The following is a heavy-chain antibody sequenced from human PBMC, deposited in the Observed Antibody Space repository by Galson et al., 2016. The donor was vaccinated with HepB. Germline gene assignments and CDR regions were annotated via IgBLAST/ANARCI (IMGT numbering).Heavy chain of an antibody. CDR2: IFHTGST. CDR3: ARDMTPPERATFDP. D-gene: IGHD3-16*01. CDR1: GFSIRSGYF. J-gene: IGHJ5*02. Sequence: SETLSLTCTVSGFSIRSGYFWGWVRQPPGKGLEWIGSIFHTGSTYYNPSLKSRVSLTVDTSKNQFSLKVTSVIAADTAVYYCARDMTPPERATFDPWGQGILVTVSS. V-gene: IGHV4-38-2*02.